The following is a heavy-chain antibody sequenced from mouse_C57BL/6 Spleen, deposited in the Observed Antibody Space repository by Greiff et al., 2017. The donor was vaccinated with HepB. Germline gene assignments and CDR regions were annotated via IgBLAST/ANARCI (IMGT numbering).Heavy chain of an antibody. J-gene: IGHJ1*03. Sequence: EVKLVESGGGLVKPGGSLKLSCAASGFTFSSYTMSWVRQTPEKRLEWVATISGGGGNTYYPDSVKGRFTISRDNAKNTLYLQMSSLRSEDTALYYCARDPSYGSVSYWYFDVWGTRTTVTVSS. CDR2: ISGGGGNT. CDR1: GFTFSSYT. V-gene: IGHV5-9*01. CDR3: ARDPSYGSVSYWYFDV. D-gene: IGHD1-1*01.